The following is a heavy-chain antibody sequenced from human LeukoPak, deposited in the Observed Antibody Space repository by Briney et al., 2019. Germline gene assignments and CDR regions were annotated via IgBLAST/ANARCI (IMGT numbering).Heavy chain of an antibody. CDR3: ARERVGWTTVVTRGMDV. CDR2: IVPIFGTA. CDR1: GGTFSKYA. Sequence: SVKVSCKASGGTFSKYAISWVRQAPGQGLEWMGNIVPIFGTASYAQKFQGRVTFTADESTGTAYMELSSLRSEDTAVYYCARERVGWTTVVTRGMDVWGQGTTVTVSS. J-gene: IGHJ6*02. V-gene: IGHV1-69*13. D-gene: IGHD4-23*01.